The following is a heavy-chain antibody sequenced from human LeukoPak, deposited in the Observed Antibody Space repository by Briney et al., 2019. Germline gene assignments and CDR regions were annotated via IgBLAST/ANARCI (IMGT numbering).Heavy chain of an antibody. CDR3: ARETDTSGYYVDY. CDR1: GFTFSSYE. D-gene: IGHD3-22*01. V-gene: IGHV3-48*03. Sequence: GGSLRLSCAASGFTFSSYEMNWVRQAPGKGLEWVSYISSSGSTIYYADSVKGRFTISRDNAKNTLYLQMNSLRAEDTAVYYCARETDTSGYYVDYWGQGTLVTVSS. CDR2: ISSSGSTI. J-gene: IGHJ4*02.